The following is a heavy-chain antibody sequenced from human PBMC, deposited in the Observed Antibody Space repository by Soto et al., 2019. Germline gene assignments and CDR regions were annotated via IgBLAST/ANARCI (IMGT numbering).Heavy chain of an antibody. CDR2: IIGGNGDT. J-gene: IGHJ4*02. V-gene: IGHV1-3*01. CDR1: GYSLTNFA. Sequence: QVQLVESETEVKKPGDSERVSCRASGYSLTNFAMHWVRRAPGHRLEWMGWIIGGNGDTRFSHEFQGRVAITRDTSANTAYMELSSLRSEDTAVYYCARGNLARRKHLDFSGQGTLAIVSS. CDR3: ARGNLARRKHLDF.